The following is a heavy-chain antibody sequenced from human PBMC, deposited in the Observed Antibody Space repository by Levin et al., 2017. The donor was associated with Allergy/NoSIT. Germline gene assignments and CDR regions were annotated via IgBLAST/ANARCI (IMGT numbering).Heavy chain of an antibody. D-gene: IGHD3-10*01. CDR1: GFTFDDYA. CDR3: AKSGPSGSGSYFYNTFDC. CDR2: IGWNSGDI. Sequence: QTGGSLRLSCAGSGFTFDDYAMHWVRQGPGKGLEWVSGIGWNSGDIGYAASVKGRFTISRDNAKNSLFLQMNSLRVEDTALYYCAKSGPSGSGSYFYNTFDCWGQGALVTVSS. J-gene: IGHJ4*02. V-gene: IGHV3-9*01.